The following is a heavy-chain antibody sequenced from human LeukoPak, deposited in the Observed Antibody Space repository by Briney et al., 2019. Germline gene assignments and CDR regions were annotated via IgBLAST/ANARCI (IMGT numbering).Heavy chain of an antibody. D-gene: IGHD2-15*01. CDR3: ARGYCSGGSCYSYYYYNYMDV. CDR1: GGSISSSSYY. Sequence: PSETLSLTCTVSGGSISSSSYYWGWIRQPRGKGLEWIASIYYSGSTYYNPSLKSRVTISVDTSKNQFSLKLSSVTAADTAVYYCARGYCSGGSCYSYYYYNYMDVWGKGTTVAVSS. J-gene: IGHJ6*03. V-gene: IGHV4-39*07. CDR2: IYYSGST.